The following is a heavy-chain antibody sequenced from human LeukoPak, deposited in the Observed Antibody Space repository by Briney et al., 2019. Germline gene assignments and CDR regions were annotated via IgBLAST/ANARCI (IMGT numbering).Heavy chain of an antibody. CDR3: ARALYCSSTSCWGFDP. D-gene: IGHD2-2*01. CDR1: GFTFSSYS. CDR2: ISSSSSYI. J-gene: IGHJ5*02. V-gene: IGHV3-21*01. Sequence: GGSLILSCAASGFTFSSYSMNWLRQAPGKGLEWVSSISSSSSYIYYADSVKGRFTISRDNAKNSLYLQMNSLRAEDTAVYYCARALYCSSTSCWGFDPWGGGTVVSVSS.